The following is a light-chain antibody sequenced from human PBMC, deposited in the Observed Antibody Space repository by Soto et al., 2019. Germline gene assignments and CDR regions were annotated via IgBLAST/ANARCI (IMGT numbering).Light chain of an antibody. J-gene: IGLJ1*01. CDR2: EVS. V-gene: IGLV2-14*01. Sequence: QSALTQPASVSGSPGQSITISCTGTSSDVGGYTYVSWYQQRPGKAPKLMIYEVSNRPSGVSNRFSGSKSGNTASLTISGLQAEDEADYYCSSYTSSSTPSVFGTGTKATVL. CDR1: SSDVGGYTY. CDR3: SSYTSSSTPSV.